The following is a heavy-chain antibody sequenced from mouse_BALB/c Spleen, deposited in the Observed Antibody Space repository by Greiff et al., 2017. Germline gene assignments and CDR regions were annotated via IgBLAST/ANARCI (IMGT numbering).Heavy chain of an antibody. CDR2: ISYDGSN. D-gene: IGHD2-4*01. CDR3: ARSPPTMITTRGFDY. V-gene: IGHV3-6*02. Sequence: DVQLQESGPGLVKPSQSLSLTCSVTGYSITSGYYWNWIRQFPGNKLEWMGYISYDGSNNYNPSLKNRISITRDTSKNQFFLKLNSVTTEDTATYYCARSPPTMITTRGFDYWGQGTTLTVSS. J-gene: IGHJ2*01. CDR1: GYSITSGYY.